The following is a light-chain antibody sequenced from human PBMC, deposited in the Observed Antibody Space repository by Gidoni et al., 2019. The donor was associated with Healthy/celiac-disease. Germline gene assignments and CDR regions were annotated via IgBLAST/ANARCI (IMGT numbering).Light chain of an antibody. J-gene: IGKJ1*01. CDR1: QSVSSN. CDR3: QQYNNWSGT. V-gene: IGKV3-15*01. CDR2: GAS. Sequence: IVMTQSPATLSVSPGERATLSCRASQSVSSNLAWYQQTPGQAPRLLIYGASTRATGIPARFSGSGSGTEFTLTISSLQSEDFAVYYCQQYNNWSGTFGQGTKVEIK.